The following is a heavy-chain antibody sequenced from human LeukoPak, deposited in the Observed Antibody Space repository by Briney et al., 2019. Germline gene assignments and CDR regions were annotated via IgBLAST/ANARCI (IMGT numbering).Heavy chain of an antibody. CDR2: ISHTGRT. Sequence: SETLSLTCAVYHGSLSGFYWSWIRQPPGKGLEWIGEISHTGRTNYNPSLGRRLIISLDTLKKQFYLRVTSVTAADTAVYYCAKVHVTGDAFDVWGQGTMVTVSS. CDR3: AKVHVTGDAFDV. J-gene: IGHJ3*01. D-gene: IGHD2-21*02. V-gene: IGHV4-34*01. CDR1: HGSLSGFY.